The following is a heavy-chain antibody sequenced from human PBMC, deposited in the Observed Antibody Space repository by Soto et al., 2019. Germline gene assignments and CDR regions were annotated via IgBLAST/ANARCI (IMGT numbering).Heavy chain of an antibody. CDR1: GGSISSGCYY. CDR2: IYYSGST. CDR3: AREIPPGSDGAFDI. J-gene: IGHJ3*02. Sequence: SETLSLTCTVSGGSISSGCYYWSWIRQHPGKGLEWIGYIYYSGSTYYNPSLKSRVTISVDTSKNQFSLKLSSVTAADTAVYYCAREIPPGSDGAFDIWGQGTMVTVSS. V-gene: IGHV4-31*03.